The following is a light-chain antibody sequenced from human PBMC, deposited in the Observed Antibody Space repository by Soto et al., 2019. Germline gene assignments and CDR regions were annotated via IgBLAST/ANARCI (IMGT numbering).Light chain of an antibody. Sequence: SVLTQPPSVSAAPGQKVTISCSGSSSNIGNNYVSWYQQLPGTAPKLLIYENNKRPSGIPDRFSGSKSGTSATLGITGLQTGDEADYYCGTWDSSLSAVYVFGTGTKVTVL. CDR1: SSNIGNNY. CDR2: ENN. J-gene: IGLJ1*01. V-gene: IGLV1-51*02. CDR3: GTWDSSLSAVYV.